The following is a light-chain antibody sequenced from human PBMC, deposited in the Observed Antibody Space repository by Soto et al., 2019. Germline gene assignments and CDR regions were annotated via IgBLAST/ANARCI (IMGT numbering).Light chain of an antibody. Sequence: IVMTQSPATLSMSLGERATLSCRASQSVSSNLAWYQQKPGQAPRLLIYGASTRATGIPARFSGSGSGTEFTLTISSLQSEDFAVYYCQHYNDWPTFGQGTKVDIK. V-gene: IGKV3-15*01. CDR3: QHYNDWPT. J-gene: IGKJ1*01. CDR2: GAS. CDR1: QSVSSN.